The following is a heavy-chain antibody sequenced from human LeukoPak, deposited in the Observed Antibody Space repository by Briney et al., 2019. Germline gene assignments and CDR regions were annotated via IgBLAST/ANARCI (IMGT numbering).Heavy chain of an antibody. V-gene: IGHV1-8*01. D-gene: IGHD3-10*01. J-gene: IGHJ4*02. CDR3: ARGYGSGSYYKRSRAYYFDY. CDR2: MNPNSGNT. Sequence: ASVKVSCKASGYTFTSYDINWVRQATGQGLEWMGWMNPNSGNTGYAQKFQGRVTMTRNTSISTAYMELSSLRSEDTAVYYCARGYGSGSYYKRSRAYYFDYWGQGTLVTVSS. CDR1: GYTFTSYD.